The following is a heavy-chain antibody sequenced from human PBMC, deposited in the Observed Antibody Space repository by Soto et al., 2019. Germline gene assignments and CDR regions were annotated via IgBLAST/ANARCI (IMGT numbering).Heavy chain of an antibody. D-gene: IGHD2-21*02. Sequence: ASVKLSCKASGYTFAGCYMRWVRQAPGQGLEWMGWINPNSGGTNYAQKFQGWVTMTRDTSISTAYMELSRLRSDDTAVYYCAREKPLAYCGGDCKVRAFDIWGQGTMVTVSS. CDR3: AREKPLAYCGGDCKVRAFDI. V-gene: IGHV1-2*04. J-gene: IGHJ3*02. CDR1: GYTFAGCY. CDR2: INPNSGGT.